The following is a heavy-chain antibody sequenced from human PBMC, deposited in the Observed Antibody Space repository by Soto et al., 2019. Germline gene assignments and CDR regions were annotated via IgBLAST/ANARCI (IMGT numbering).Heavy chain of an antibody. CDR1: GYTFSSYG. D-gene: IGHD6-19*01. CDR3: ARGGYYDSSGSRNYQYYAMSV. Sequence: ASVKVSCKASGYTFSSYGINWVRQAPGQGLEWLGWISAYDGYTNYAQILQGRVSMTTDTSTKTAYMELRSLRSDDTGVYYSARGGYYDSSGSRNYQYYAMSVWGQ. J-gene: IGHJ6*02. V-gene: IGHV1-18*01. CDR2: ISAYDGYT.